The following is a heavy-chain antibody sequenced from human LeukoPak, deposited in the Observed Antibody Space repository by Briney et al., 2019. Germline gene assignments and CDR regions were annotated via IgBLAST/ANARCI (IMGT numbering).Heavy chain of an antibody. CDR3: AKGPHKREDSGSALEH. CDR1: GFSFSNFA. D-gene: IGHD1-26*01. CDR2: LGTDRST. Sequence: GGSLRLSCAASGFSFSNFAMSWVRQAPGKGLEGVSALGTDRSTFYTDSVKGRFTISRDNSKNTLFLQMNSLRADDSAVYYCAKGPHKREDSGSALEHWGQGTLVTVSS. V-gene: IGHV3-23*01. J-gene: IGHJ4*02.